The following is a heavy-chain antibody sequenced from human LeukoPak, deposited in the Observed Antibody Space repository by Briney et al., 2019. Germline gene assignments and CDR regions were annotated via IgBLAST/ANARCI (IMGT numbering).Heavy chain of an antibody. V-gene: IGHV3-21*01. CDR2: LSSSGSFI. CDR1: GFTLSSYS. J-gene: IGHJ4*02. CDR3: ARDRLGTGWLTAY. D-gene: IGHD2-8*02. Sequence: GGSLRLTCAVSGFTLSSYSMNWVRQAPGKGLEWVSSLSSSGSFIYYADSVKGRFTISRDNAKNSLYLQMNSLRAEDTAVYYCARDRLGTGWLTAYWGQGTLVTVSS.